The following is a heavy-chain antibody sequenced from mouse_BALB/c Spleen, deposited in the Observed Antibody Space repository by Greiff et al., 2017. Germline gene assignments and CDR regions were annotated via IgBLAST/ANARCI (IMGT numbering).Heavy chain of an antibody. Sequence: VMLVESGPGLVAPSQSLSITCTVSGFSLTSYGVHWVRQPPGKGLEWLGVIWAGGSTTYNSALMSRLSISKDNSKSQVFLKMNSLQTDDTAMYYCARGSYGYAMDYWGQGTSVTVSS. J-gene: IGHJ4*01. V-gene: IGHV2-9*02. D-gene: IGHD1-1*01. CDR2: IWAGGST. CDR3: ARGSYGYAMDY. CDR1: GFSLTSYG.